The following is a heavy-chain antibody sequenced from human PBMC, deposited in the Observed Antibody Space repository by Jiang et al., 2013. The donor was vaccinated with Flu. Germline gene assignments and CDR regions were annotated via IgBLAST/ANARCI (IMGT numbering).Heavy chain of an antibody. Sequence: SGAEVKKPGASVKVSCKASGYTFTSYGISWVRQAPGQGLEWMGWISAYNGNTNYAQKLQGRVTMTTDTSTSTAYMELRSLRSDDTAVYYCARGLKRITMIVPDNSHPPHFDYWGQGTLVTVSS. D-gene: IGHD3-22*01. CDR1: GYTFTSYG. CDR2: ISAYNGNT. J-gene: IGHJ4*02. CDR3: ARGLKRITMIVPDNSHPPHFDY. V-gene: IGHV1-18*01.